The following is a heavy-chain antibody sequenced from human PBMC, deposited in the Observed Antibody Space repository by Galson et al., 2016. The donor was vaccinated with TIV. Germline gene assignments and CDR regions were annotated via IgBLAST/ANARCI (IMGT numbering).Heavy chain of an antibody. V-gene: IGHV1-69-2*01. J-gene: IGHJ6*02. CDR3: TTVRLRGSGGMDV. CDR2: VDPEDGKT. D-gene: IGHD2-8*01. CDR1: GHNFTDYY. Sequence: VKVSCKVSGHNFTDYYMHWMQQAPGKGFEWMGHVDPEDGKTKYAAKFQGRVTMTADTSTDTAYMELSYLRSEDTAVYYCTTVRLRGSGGMDVWGQGTTVIVSS.